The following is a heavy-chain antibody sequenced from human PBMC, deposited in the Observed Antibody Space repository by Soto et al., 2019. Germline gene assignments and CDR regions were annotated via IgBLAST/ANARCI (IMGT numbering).Heavy chain of an antibody. V-gene: IGHV1-69*01. CDR2: IIPIFGTA. J-gene: IGHJ4*02. D-gene: IGHD6-13*01. CDR3: ASPKFRFWQQLDN. Sequence: QVQLVQSGAEVKKPGSSVKVSCKASGGTFSSYAISWVRQAPGQGLEWMGGIIPIFGTANYAQKFQVRGTITADEYTSTDYMELSSLRSEDTAVYYCASPKFRFWQQLDNWGQGTLVTVSS. CDR1: GGTFSSYA.